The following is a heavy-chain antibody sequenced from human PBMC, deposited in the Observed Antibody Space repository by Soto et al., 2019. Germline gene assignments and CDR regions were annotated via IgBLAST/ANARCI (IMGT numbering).Heavy chain of an antibody. CDR3: AKDDTAMVRYYYYGMDV. CDR1: GFTFSSYG. D-gene: IGHD5-18*01. J-gene: IGHJ6*02. Sequence: GGSLRLSCAASGFTFSSYGMHWVRQAPGKGLEWVAVISYDGSNKYYADSVKGGFTISRDNSKNTLYLQMNSLRAEDKAVYYCAKDDTAMVRYYYYGMDVWGQGTTVTVSS. V-gene: IGHV3-30*18. CDR2: ISYDGSNK.